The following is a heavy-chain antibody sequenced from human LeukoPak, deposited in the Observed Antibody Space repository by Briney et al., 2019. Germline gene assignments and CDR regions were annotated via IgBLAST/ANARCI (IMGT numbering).Heavy chain of an antibody. CDR1: GYSFISYD. V-gene: IGHV1-8*01. D-gene: IGHD2-15*01. CDR2: VSPNSGKT. CDR3: ARPVHSGAVRDPFDV. J-gene: IGHJ3*01. Sequence: GASVKVSCKGSGYSFISYDINWVRQAPGQGLEWMGWVSPNSGKTGYLPKFQGRVALTTNTPAETAYMELHSLTSADTALYFCARPVHSGAVRDPFDVWGQGSMVTVSS.